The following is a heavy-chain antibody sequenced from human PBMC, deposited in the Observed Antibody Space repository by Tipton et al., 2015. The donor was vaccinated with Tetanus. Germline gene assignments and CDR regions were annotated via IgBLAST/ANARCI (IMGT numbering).Heavy chain of an antibody. CDR2: ISNSGST. J-gene: IGHJ6*02. Sequence: TLSLTCTVSGASISSSRRFDCGWIRQPPGKGLEWIGYISNSGSTYYNPSLKSRVTISVDTSQKQISLKVNSVTAADTAVYYCARDRGVRGGYYYYHGMDVWGQGTTVTVSS. CDR3: ARDRGVRGGYYYYHGMDV. D-gene: IGHD3-10*01. CDR1: GASISSSRRFD. V-gene: IGHV4-31*03.